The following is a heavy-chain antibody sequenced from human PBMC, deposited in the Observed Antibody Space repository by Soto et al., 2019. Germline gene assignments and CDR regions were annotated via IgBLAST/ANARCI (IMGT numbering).Heavy chain of an antibody. CDR2: LNHSGST. Sequence: SETLSLTCAVYGASLSGYSWSWIRQPPGKGLEWIGELNHSGSTNYSPSLKSRVTISVDTSRNQFSLKLSSVTAADTAVYYCARVGYCSTTSCYNFDFWGQGTPVTVSS. V-gene: IGHV4-34*01. D-gene: IGHD2-2*01. J-gene: IGHJ4*02. CDR3: ARVGYCSTTSCYNFDF. CDR1: GASLSGYS.